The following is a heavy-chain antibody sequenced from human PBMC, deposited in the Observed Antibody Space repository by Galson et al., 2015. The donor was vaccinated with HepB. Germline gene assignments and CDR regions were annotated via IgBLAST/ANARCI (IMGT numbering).Heavy chain of an antibody. Sequence: SLRLSCAASGFTFSSYSMNWVRQAPGKGLEWVSSISSSSSYIHYADSVKGRFTISRDNAKNSLYLQMNSLRAEDTAVYYCARGSRILVVAATRDYWGQGTLVTVSS. V-gene: IGHV3-21*01. D-gene: IGHD2-15*01. CDR2: ISSSSSYI. CDR3: ARGSRILVVAATRDY. CDR1: GFTFSSYS. J-gene: IGHJ4*02.